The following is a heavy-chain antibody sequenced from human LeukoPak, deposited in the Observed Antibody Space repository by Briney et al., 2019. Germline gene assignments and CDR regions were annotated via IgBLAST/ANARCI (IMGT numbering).Heavy chain of an antibody. V-gene: IGHV1-69*13. D-gene: IGHD4-17*01. CDR1: GGTFSSYA. CDR3: ARGADYGDYVYFDY. CDR2: IIPIFGTA. J-gene: IGHJ4*02. Sequence: SVKVSCKASGGTFSSYAISWVRQAPGQGLEWMGGIIPIFGTANYAQKFQGRVTITADEFTSTAYMELRSLRSDDTAVYYCARGADYGDYVYFDYWGQGTLVTVSS.